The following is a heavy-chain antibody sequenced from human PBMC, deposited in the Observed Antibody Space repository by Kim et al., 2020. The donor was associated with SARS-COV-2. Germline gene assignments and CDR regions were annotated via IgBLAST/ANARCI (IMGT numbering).Heavy chain of an antibody. D-gene: IGHD6-13*01. J-gene: IGHJ6*01. V-gene: IGHV4-31*03. CDR3: ASSWSSYSYYYGMDV. CDR1: GGSISSGGYY. Sequence: SETLSLTCTVSGGSISSGGYYWSWIRQHPGKGLEWIGYIYYSGSTYYNPSLKSRVTISVDTSKNQFSLKLSSVTAADTAVYYCASSWSSYSYYYGMDVWGQGSTAPVSS. CDR2: IYYSGST.